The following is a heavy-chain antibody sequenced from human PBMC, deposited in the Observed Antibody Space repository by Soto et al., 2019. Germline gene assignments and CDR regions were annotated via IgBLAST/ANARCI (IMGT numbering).Heavy chain of an antibody. Sequence: SVKVSCKASGGTFSTYAISWVRQAPGQGLEWMGGIIPIFGTAKYAQKFQGRVTITADESTSTAYMELSSLRSEDTAVYYCAREIFGVIISGGRDAFDIWGQGTMVTVSS. J-gene: IGHJ3*02. CDR1: GGTFSTYA. CDR2: IIPIFGTA. D-gene: IGHD3-3*01. CDR3: AREIFGVIISGGRDAFDI. V-gene: IGHV1-69*13.